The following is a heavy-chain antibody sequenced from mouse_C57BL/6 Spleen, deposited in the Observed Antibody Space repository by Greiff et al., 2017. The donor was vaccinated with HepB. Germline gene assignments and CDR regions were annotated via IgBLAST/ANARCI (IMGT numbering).Heavy chain of an antibody. J-gene: IGHJ1*03. CDR2: INPSSGYT. Sequence: QVQLQQSGAELARPGASVKMSCKASGYTFTSYTMHWVKQRPGQGLEWIGYINPSSGYTKYNQKFKDKATLTADKSSSTAYMQLSSLTSEDSAVYYCAGGDGDWYFDVWGTGTTVTVSS. CDR3: AGGDGDWYFDV. CDR1: GYTFTSYT. V-gene: IGHV1-4*01. D-gene: IGHD1-1*02.